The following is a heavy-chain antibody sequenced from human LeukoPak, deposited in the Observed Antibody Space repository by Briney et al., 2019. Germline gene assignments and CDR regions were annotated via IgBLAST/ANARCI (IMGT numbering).Heavy chain of an antibody. CDR1: GYTFTSYD. CDR3: ARGRKAWIVGGSWFDP. Sequence: ASVKVSCKASGYTFTSYDINWVRQATGQGLEWMGWMNPNSGNTGYAQKFRGRVTMTRNTSISTAYMELSSLRSEDTAVYYCARGRKAWIVGGSWFDPWGQGTLVSVSS. CDR2: MNPNSGNT. D-gene: IGHD3-22*01. J-gene: IGHJ5*02. V-gene: IGHV1-8*01.